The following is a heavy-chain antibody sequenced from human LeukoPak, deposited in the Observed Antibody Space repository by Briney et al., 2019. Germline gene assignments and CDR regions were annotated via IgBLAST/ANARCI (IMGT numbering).Heavy chain of an antibody. CDR1: GYISTNYG. D-gene: IGHD6-19*01. CDR3: ARDVGITVADSFDP. CDR2: ISINRGNT. V-gene: IGHV1-18*01. J-gene: IGHJ5*02. Sequence: ASVKVSCKASGYISTNYGISWVRQAPGQGLEWIGWISINRGNTNYAQKFRGRVSMTTDTSASTAYMELRGLRSDDTAMYYCARDVGITVADSFDPWGQGTLVTVSS.